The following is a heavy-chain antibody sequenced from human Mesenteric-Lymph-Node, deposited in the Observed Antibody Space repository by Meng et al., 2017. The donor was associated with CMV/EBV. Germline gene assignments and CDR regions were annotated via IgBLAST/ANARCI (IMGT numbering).Heavy chain of an antibody. Sequence: SCKASGSTFTSFDIDWVRQAPGQGLEWMGWMTPDSGNTNYAQKFQGRVTMTRDTSTNTAYMELSSLTFEDTAVYYCARGPHRDWLYYWGQGTLVTVSS. CDR3: ARGPHRDWLYY. V-gene: IGHV1-8*01. J-gene: IGHJ4*02. CDR1: GSTFTSFD. D-gene: IGHD3-9*01. CDR2: MTPDSGNT.